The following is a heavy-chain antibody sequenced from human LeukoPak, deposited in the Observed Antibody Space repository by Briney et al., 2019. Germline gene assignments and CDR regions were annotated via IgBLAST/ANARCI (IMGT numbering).Heavy chain of an antibody. CDR2: IIPILGIA. Sequence: PVKVSCKASGGTFSSYAISWVRQAPGQGLEWMGRIIPILGIANYAQKFQGRVTIIADKSTSTAYMELSSLRSEDTAVYYCARPLDADGYNYNYWGQGTLVTVSS. CDR1: GGTFSSYA. D-gene: IGHD5-24*01. V-gene: IGHV1-69*04. CDR3: ARPLDADGYNYNY. J-gene: IGHJ4*02.